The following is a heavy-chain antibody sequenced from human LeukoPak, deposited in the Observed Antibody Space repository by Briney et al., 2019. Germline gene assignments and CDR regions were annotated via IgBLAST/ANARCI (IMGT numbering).Heavy chain of an antibody. CDR3: ARAGKEYQFHGMDV. V-gene: IGHV3-13*01. Sequence: GGSLRLSCVASGFSISTYDMFWVRHPTGKGLEWVSVIGTAGGTYYPDSVKDRFTISRDNVRNSLYLQMINLRAGDTAIYYCARAGKEYQFHGMDVWGQGARSPSP. J-gene: IGHJ6*02. D-gene: IGHD2-2*01. CDR1: GFSISTYD. CDR2: IGTAGGT.